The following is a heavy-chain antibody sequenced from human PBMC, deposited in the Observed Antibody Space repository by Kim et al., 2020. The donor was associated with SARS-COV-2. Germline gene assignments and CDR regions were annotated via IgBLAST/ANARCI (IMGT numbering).Heavy chain of an antibody. V-gene: IGHV3-9*01. CDR3: AKDTGFDWLSPRAFDY. CDR1: GFTFDDYA. D-gene: IGHD3-9*01. J-gene: IGHJ4*02. Sequence: GGSLRLSCAASGFTFDDYAMHWVRQAPGKGLEWVSGISWNSGSIGYADSVKGRFTISRDNAKNSLYLQMNSLRAEDTALYYCAKDTGFDWLSPRAFDYWGQGTLVTVSS. CDR2: ISWNSGSI.